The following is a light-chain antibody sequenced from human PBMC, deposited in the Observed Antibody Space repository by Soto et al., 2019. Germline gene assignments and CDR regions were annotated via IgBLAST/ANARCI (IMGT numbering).Light chain of an antibody. CDR2: AAS. CDR3: QQANSFPIT. V-gene: IGKV1-12*01. Sequence: DIQMTQSPSSLSASVGDRVTITCRASQDVSTWLAWYQQKPGKAPKLLIYAASSLQSGVPLRFSGSGSGTDSTLTISSLQPEDFATYYCQQANSFPITFGQGTRLEIK. J-gene: IGKJ5*01. CDR1: QDVSTW.